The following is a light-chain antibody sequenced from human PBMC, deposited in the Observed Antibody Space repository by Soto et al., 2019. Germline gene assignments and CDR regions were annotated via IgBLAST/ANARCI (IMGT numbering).Light chain of an antibody. Sequence: IVLTQSPGTLSLSQGERATLSCRASQPITSRYLAWYQHQPGQAPRLLIYRTFARAPGIPDRFSGGGSGTDFTLTISRLEREDFAVYYCQQYDTSPPTFGQGTRLEIK. CDR3: QQYDTSPPT. V-gene: IGKV3-20*01. J-gene: IGKJ5*01. CDR1: QPITSRY. CDR2: RTF.